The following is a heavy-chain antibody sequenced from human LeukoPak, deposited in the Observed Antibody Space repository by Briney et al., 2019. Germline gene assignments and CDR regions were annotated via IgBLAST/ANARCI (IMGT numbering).Heavy chain of an antibody. V-gene: IGHV4-39*07. Sequence: SETLSLTCSVSGGSIRSNSDYWGWIRQPPGKGLEWIGEINHSGSTNYNPSLKSRVTISVDTSKNQFSLKLSSVTAADTAVYYCASLTYSSSWYIDYWGQGTLVTVSS. CDR2: INHSGST. D-gene: IGHD6-13*01. CDR3: ASLTYSSSWYIDY. CDR1: GGSIRSNSDY. J-gene: IGHJ4*02.